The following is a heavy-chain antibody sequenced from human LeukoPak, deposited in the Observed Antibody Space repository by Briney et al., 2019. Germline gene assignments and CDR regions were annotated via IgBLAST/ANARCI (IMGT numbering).Heavy chain of an antibody. J-gene: IGHJ4*02. CDR3: TRDQTPYY. V-gene: IGHV3-49*04. Sequence: GGSLRLSCTASGFTFGDYAMTWVRQAPGKGLEWVGFIRGKIYGGTPEYAASVKGRFTISRDDSKGVAYLQMNSLKTEDTAVYYCTRDQTPYYWGQGTLVTVSS. CDR1: GFTFGDYA. CDR2: IRGKIYGGTP.